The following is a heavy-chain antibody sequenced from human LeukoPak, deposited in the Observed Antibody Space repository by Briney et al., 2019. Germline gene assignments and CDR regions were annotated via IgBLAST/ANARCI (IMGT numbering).Heavy chain of an antibody. CDR3: AKDPSVYHGDYIIR. D-gene: IGHD4-17*01. J-gene: IGHJ4*02. V-gene: IGHV3-53*01. Sequence: GGSLRLSCAASGFNVTHNYMSWVRQAPGKGLEWVSVIYSGGSTYYADSVKGRFTISRDNSKNTLYLQINSLRAEDTAVYYCAKDPSVYHGDYIIRWGQGTLVTVSS. CDR1: GFNVTHNY. CDR2: IYSGGST.